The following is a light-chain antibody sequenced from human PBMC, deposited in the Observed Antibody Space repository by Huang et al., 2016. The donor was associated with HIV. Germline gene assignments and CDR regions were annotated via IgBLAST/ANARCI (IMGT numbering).Light chain of an antibody. CDR1: RDISNF. J-gene: IGKJ1*01. CDR2: VAS. V-gene: IGKV1-16*02. Sequence: DIQMTQSPSSLSAFVGDRVTITCRASRDISNFLAWFQLKPGRAPKSLIYVASSFHTGVSSKFSGSGSGTDFNLTIRSLQPDDSATYYCQQYYTYPRTFGQGTRVEI. CDR3: QQYYTYPRT.